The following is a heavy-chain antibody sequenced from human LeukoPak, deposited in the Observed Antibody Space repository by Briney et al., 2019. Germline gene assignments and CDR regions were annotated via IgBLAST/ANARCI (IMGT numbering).Heavy chain of an antibody. CDR3: ARGGETWIQLWFY. V-gene: IGHV4-59*06. Sequence: SETLSLTCTVSGRSISSYHWTWIRQPPGKGLEWIGYIYYSGSTYYNPSLKSRVTISVDTSKNQFSLKLSSVTAADTAVYYCARGGETWIQLWFYWGQGTLVTVSS. J-gene: IGHJ4*02. D-gene: IGHD5-18*01. CDR1: GRSISSYH. CDR2: IYYSGST.